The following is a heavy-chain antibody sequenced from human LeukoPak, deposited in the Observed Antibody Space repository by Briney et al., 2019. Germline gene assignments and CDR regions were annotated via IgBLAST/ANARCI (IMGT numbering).Heavy chain of an antibody. D-gene: IGHD3-16*01. Sequence: GGSLRLSCAASGFTFSSYSMNWVRQAPGKGLEWVSYISSSSSTIYYADSVKGRFTISRDNAKNSLYLQMSSLRAEDTAVYYCARHPRRGGSGAFDIWGQGTMVTVSS. V-gene: IGHV3-48*04. CDR2: ISSSSSTI. J-gene: IGHJ3*02. CDR1: GFTFSSYS. CDR3: ARHPRRGGSGAFDI.